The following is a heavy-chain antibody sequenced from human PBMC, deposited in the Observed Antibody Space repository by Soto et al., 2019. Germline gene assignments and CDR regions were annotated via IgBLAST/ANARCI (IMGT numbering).Heavy chain of an antibody. CDR3: ARYCSGGSCYGEKFDY. D-gene: IGHD2-15*01. J-gene: IGHJ4*02. V-gene: IGHV1-69*06. Sequence: QVQLVQSGAEVKKPGSSVKVSCKASGGTFRSYAISWVRQATGQGIEWMGGIIPVFGTANYAQKFQGRVTITADKTTSTAYMELSSLRSEYTAVYYCARYCSGGSCYGEKFDYWGQGTLVTVSA. CDR2: IIPVFGTA. CDR1: GGTFRSYA.